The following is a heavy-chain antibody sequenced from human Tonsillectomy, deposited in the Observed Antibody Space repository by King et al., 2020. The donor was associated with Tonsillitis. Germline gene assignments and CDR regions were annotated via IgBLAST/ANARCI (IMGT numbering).Heavy chain of an antibody. D-gene: IGHD3-16*02. CDR2: IFACGNT. J-gene: IGHJ4*02. V-gene: IGHV3-53*01. Sequence: VQLAESGGGLIQPGGSLRLSCAASGFTVSSSYMSWVRQAPGEGLEWVSVIFACGNTSYAHSVQGRFTISRDNSKNTLYLQMNCRRAEDTAVYYCARDVNMSEDCGQGTLVTVSA. CDR1: GFTVSSSY. CDR3: ARDVNMSED.